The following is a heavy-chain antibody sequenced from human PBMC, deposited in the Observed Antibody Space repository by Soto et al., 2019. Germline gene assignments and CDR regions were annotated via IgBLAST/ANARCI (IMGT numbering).Heavy chain of an antibody. CDR3: ARGVAGTGGDWFDP. D-gene: IGHD6-19*01. J-gene: IGHJ5*02. CDR2: INHSGST. V-gene: IGHV4-34*01. Sequence: PSETLSLTCAVYGGSFSGYYWSWIRQPPGKGLEWIGEINHSGSTNYNPSLKSRVTISVDTSKNQFSLKLSSVTAADTAVYYCARGVAGTGGDWFDPWGQGTRVTVS. CDR1: GGSFSGYY.